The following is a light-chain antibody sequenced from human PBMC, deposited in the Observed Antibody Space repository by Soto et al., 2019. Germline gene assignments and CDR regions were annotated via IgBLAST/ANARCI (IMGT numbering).Light chain of an antibody. CDR1: GSNIGGNA. CDR2: INN. Sequence: QSVLTQPPSASGTPGQRVTLTCSGGGSNIGGNAVNWYQQLPGTAHKLLIYINNQRPSGVPDRFSGSKSGTSASLAISGLQSEDEAHYYCAAWDDGLNGVVFGGGTQLTVL. J-gene: IGLJ7*01. CDR3: AAWDDGLNGVV. V-gene: IGLV1-44*01.